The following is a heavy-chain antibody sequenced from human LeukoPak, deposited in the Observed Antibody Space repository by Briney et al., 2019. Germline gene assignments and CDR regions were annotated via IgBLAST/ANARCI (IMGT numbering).Heavy chain of an antibody. CDR1: GFTFSSYW. D-gene: IGHD5-12*01. Sequence: GGSLRLSCAASGFTFSSYWMHWVRQAPGKGLVWVSRINSDGSSTNYADSVKGRFTISRDNAKNTLYLQVNSLRAADTAVYYCARRDSGYDNRAFDIWGQGTVVTVSS. CDR3: ARRDSGYDNRAFDI. CDR2: INSDGSST. V-gene: IGHV3-74*01. J-gene: IGHJ3*02.